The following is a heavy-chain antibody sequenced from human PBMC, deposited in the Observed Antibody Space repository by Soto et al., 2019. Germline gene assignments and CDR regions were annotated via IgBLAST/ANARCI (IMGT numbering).Heavy chain of an antibody. CDR2: IYYSGST. Sequence: PSETLSLTCTVSGGSISSGGYYWSWIRQHPGKGLEWIGYIYYSGSTYYNPSLKSRVTISVDTSKNQFSLKLSSVTAADTAVYYCASRLREYYYDSSGYYSGYFDYWGQGTLVTVSS. V-gene: IGHV4-31*03. CDR3: ASRLREYYYDSSGYYSGYFDY. D-gene: IGHD3-22*01. CDR1: GGSISSGGYY. J-gene: IGHJ4*02.